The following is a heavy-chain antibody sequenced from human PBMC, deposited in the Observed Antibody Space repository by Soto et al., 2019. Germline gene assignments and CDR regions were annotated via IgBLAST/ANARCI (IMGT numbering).Heavy chain of an antibody. CDR2: IKSKTDGGTT. Sequence: PGGSLRLSCAASGFTFSNAWMNWVRQAPGKGLEWVGRIKSKTDGGTTDYAAPVKGRFTISRDDSKNTLYLQMNSLKTEDTAVYYCTTEDSLGMLQYYFDYWGQGTLVTVSS. V-gene: IGHV3-15*07. CDR3: TTEDSLGMLQYYFDY. CDR1: GFTFSNAW. D-gene: IGHD2-8*01. J-gene: IGHJ4*02.